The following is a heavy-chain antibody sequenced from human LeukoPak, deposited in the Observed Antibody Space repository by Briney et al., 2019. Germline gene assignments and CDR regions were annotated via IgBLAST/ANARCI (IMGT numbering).Heavy chain of an antibody. CDR1: LYTFLNQR. J-gene: IGHJ5*02. CDR3: ARAGGRSWFDP. CDR2: IYPNSGGT. Sequence: VTDSRLSSLYTFLNQRISGVGPAPGQGRDGMGWIYPNSGGTNYAQKFQGRVTMTTDTSMSTAYMELSRLTSDDTAVYYWARAGGRSWFDPWGQGTLVTVSS. V-gene: IGHV1-2*02.